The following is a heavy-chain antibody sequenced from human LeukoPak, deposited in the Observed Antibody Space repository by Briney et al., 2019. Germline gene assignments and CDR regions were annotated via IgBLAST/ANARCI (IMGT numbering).Heavy chain of an antibody. CDR3: ARWLGYCSGGSCPPNAFDI. V-gene: IGHV1-18*04. Sequence: ASVKVCCKASGYTFTGYYIHWVRQAPGQGLELMGWISAYNDNTDYAQKLQVRVTMTTDTATSTAYMELRSMRLDDTAVYYCARWLGYCSGGSCPPNAFDIWGQGTMVTVSS. CDR1: GYTFTGYY. J-gene: IGHJ3*02. D-gene: IGHD2-15*01. CDR2: ISAYNDNT.